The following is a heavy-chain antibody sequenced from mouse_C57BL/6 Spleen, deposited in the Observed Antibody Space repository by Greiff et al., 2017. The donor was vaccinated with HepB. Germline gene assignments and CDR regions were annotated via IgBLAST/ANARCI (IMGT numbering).Heavy chain of an antibody. Sequence: EVQLQQSGPELVKPGASVKMSCKASGYTFTDYNMHWVKQSHGKSLEWIGYINPNNGGTSYNQKFKGKATLTVNKSSSTAYMELRSLTSEDSAVYYCARGGGSSSAWFAYWGQGTLVTVSA. CDR3: ARGGGSSSAWFAY. V-gene: IGHV1-22*01. J-gene: IGHJ3*01. CDR1: GYTFTDYN. CDR2: INPNNGGT. D-gene: IGHD1-1*01.